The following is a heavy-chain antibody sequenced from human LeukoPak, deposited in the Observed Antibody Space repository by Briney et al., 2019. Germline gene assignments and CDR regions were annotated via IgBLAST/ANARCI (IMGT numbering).Heavy chain of an antibody. CDR1: GFTFSSYE. CDR3: ARRIAVAGLDY. Sequence: PGRSLRLSCAASGFTFSSYEMNWVRQAPGKGLEWVSYISNSSDSIYYADSVEGRFTISRDNAKNSLYLQMNSLRAEDTAVYYCARRIAVAGLDYWGQGTLVTVSS. D-gene: IGHD6-19*01. V-gene: IGHV3-48*03. J-gene: IGHJ4*02. CDR2: ISNSSDSI.